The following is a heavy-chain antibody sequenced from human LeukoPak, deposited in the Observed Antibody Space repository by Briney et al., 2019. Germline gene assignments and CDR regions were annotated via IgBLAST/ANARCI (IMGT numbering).Heavy chain of an antibody. D-gene: IGHD3-10*01. CDR1: GYSFTSYW. Sequence: GESLKIFCKGSGYSFTSYWIGWVRQMPGKGLEWMGIIYPGDSDTRYSPSFQGQVTISADKSISTAYLQWSSLKASDTAMYYCARSSMVRGVIGAFDIWGQGTMVTVSS. CDR3: ARSSMVRGVIGAFDI. J-gene: IGHJ3*02. CDR2: IYPGDSDT. V-gene: IGHV5-51*01.